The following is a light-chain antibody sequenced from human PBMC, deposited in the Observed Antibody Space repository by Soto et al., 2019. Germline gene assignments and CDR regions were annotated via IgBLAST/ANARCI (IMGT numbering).Light chain of an antibody. J-gene: IGKJ4*01. CDR3: QQYGRT. V-gene: IGKV3-20*01. Sequence: VWTQKRGKQFRAREESTSLSCRAGQSVTSYLAWYQQQPGQAPRLLIYGASNRATGIPDRFSGSGYGTDFSRTSSKLEPEYCAVYYRQQYGRTFGGGTKVDIK. CDR2: GAS. CDR1: QSVTSY.